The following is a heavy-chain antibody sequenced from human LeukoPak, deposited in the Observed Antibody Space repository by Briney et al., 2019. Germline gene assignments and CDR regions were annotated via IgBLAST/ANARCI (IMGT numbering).Heavy chain of an antibody. Sequence: GGSLRLSCAASGFTFSSYAMSSVRQAPGKGLEWVSAITGSSGSTYYADSVKGRFTISRDSSKNTLYLQMNSLRAEDTAVYYCAELGIIMIGGVWGKGTTVTISS. J-gene: IGHJ6*04. V-gene: IGHV3-23*01. D-gene: IGHD3-10*02. CDR3: AELGIIMIGGV. CDR2: ITGSSGST. CDR1: GFTFSSYA.